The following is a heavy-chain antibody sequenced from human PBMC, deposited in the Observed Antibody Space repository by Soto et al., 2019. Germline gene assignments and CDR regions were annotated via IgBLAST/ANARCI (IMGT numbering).Heavy chain of an antibody. CDR3: AKDLNYYDSSGYHLFDY. CDR1: GFTFSSYG. J-gene: IGHJ4*02. Sequence: LRLSCAASGFTFSSYGMHWVRQAPGKGLEWVAVISYDGSNKYYADSVKGRFTISRDNSKNTLYLQMNSLRAEDTAVYYCAKDLNYYDSSGYHLFDYWGQGTLVTVSS. V-gene: IGHV3-30*18. D-gene: IGHD3-22*01. CDR2: ISYDGSNK.